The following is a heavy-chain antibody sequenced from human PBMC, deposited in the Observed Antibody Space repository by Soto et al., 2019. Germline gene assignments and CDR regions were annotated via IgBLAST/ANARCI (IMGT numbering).Heavy chain of an antibody. Sequence: SETLSLTCTVSGGSISSSSYYWGWIRQPPGRGLEWMANIYYSGSTNYDPSLKSRVTISVDTSKNQFSLKLSSVTAADTAAYYCARFLGGYDFPWESDWFDPWGQGTLVTVSS. CDR3: ARFLGGYDFPWESDWFDP. CDR1: GGSISSSSYY. V-gene: IGHV4-39*07. CDR2: IYYSGST. J-gene: IGHJ5*02. D-gene: IGHD3-3*01.